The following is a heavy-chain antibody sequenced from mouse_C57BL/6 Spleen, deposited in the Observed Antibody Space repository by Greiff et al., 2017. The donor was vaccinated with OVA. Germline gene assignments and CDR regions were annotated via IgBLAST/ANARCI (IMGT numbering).Heavy chain of an antibody. V-gene: IGHV1-19*01. Sequence: VQLQQSGPVLVKPGASVKMSCKASGYTFTDYYMNWVKQSHGKSLEWIGVINPYNGGTSYNQKFKGKATLTVDKSSSTAYMELNSLTSEDSAVYYCASDGYYGDYFDYWGQGTTLTVSS. D-gene: IGHD2-3*01. CDR1: GYTFTDYY. CDR3: ASDGYYGDYFDY. CDR2: INPYNGGT. J-gene: IGHJ2*01.